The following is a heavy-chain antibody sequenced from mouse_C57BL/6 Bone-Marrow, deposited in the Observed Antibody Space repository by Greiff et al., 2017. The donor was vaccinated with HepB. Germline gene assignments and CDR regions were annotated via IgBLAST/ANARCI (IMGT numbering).Heavy chain of an antibody. V-gene: IGHV1-4*01. D-gene: IGHD1-1*01. CDR1: GYTFTSYT. Sequence: VQLQQSGAELARPGASVKMSCKASGYTFTSYTMHWVKQRPGQGLEWIGYINPSSGYTKYNQKFKDKATLTADKSSSTAYMQLSSLTSEDSAVYYCARLLLRFYWYFDVWGTGTTVTVSS. CDR3: ARLLLRFYWYFDV. J-gene: IGHJ1*03. CDR2: INPSSGYT.